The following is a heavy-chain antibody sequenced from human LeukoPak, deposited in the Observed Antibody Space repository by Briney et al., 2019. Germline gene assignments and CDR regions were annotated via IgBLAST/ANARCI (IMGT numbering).Heavy chain of an antibody. CDR3: ATSLGPLTEY. CDR2: INSGGSGT. CDR1: GFAFSSNW. J-gene: IGHJ4*02. V-gene: IGHV3-74*01. D-gene: IGHD7-27*01. Sequence: GGSLRLSCAASGFAFSSNWMHWVRQTPGKGLVWVSRINSGGSGTSYADSVEGRSTISRDNAKNTLYLQTNSLRAEDTAVYYCATSLGPLTEYWGQGTLVTVSS.